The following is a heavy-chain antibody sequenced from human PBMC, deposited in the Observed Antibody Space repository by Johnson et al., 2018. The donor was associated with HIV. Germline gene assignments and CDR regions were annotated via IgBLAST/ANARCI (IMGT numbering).Heavy chain of an antibody. CDR2: ISSTGGST. J-gene: IGHJ3*02. V-gene: IGHV3-64*01. CDR1: GFTFSSYA. Sequence: VQLVESGGGLVQPGGSLRLSCAASGFTFSSYAMSWVRQAPGKGLEYVSAISSTGGSTYYANSVKGRFTISRDNSKNTLYLQMGSLRAEDTGGSYCARDRVPDAFDILGQGTMVTVSS. CDR3: ARDRVPDAFDI. D-gene: IGHD3-10*01.